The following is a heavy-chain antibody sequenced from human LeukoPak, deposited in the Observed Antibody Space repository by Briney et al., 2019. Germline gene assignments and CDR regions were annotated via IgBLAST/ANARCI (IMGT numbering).Heavy chain of an antibody. V-gene: IGHV4-59*01. J-gene: IGHJ6*02. CDR1: GFTFSSYA. Sequence: GSLRLSCAASGFTFSSYAMNWIRQPPGKGLEWIGYIYYSGSTNYNPSLKSRVTISVDTSKNQFSLKLSSVTAADTAVYYCARDRRDSSSWYPSDYYGMDVWGQGTTVTVSS. CDR2: IYYSGST. D-gene: IGHD6-13*01. CDR3: ARDRRDSSSWYPSDYYGMDV.